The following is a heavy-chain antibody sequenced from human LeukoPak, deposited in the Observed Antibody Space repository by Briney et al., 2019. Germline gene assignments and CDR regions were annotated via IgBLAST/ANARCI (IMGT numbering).Heavy chain of an antibody. CDR3: ARDVHYDSSGYYYADAFDI. V-gene: IGHV3-21*01. CDR1: GFTFSSYS. CDR2: ISSSSSYI. D-gene: IGHD3-22*01. J-gene: IGHJ3*02. Sequence: PGGSLRLSCAASGFTFSSYSMNWVRQAPGKGLEWVSSISSSSSYIYYADSVKGRFTISRGNAKNSLYLQMNSLRAEDTAVYYCARDVHYDSSGYYYADAFDIWGQGTMVTVSS.